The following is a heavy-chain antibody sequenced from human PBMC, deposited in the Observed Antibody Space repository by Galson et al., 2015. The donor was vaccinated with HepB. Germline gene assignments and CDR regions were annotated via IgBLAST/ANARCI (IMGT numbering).Heavy chain of an antibody. Sequence: QSGAEVKKPGESLKISCKTSGYSFSTYWIGWVRQMPGKGLEWMGIVYPGDSDTKYSPSFQGQVTISADKSISTAYLQWSSLKASDTATYYWAGHGLDPTRFSYFYYIDVWGKGTTVTVSS. CDR3: AGHGLDPTRFSYFYYIDV. CDR2: VYPGDSDT. CDR1: GYSFSTYW. V-gene: IGHV5-51*01. D-gene: IGHD3-3*01. J-gene: IGHJ6*03.